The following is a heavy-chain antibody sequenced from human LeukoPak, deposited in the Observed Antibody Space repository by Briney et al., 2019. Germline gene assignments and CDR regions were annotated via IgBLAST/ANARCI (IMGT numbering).Heavy chain of an antibody. J-gene: IGHJ4*02. V-gene: IGHV3-23*01. CDR2: VSGSGGTT. CDR1: GFTFTDYA. D-gene: IGHD3-22*01. CDR3: AKSSYYDSSGYYREYYFDY. Sequence: PGGSLRLSCAASGFTFTDYAMSWVRQAPGKGLEWVSAVSGSGGTTYYTDSVKGRFTISRDNSKNTLYLQMHSLRAEDTAIYYCAKSSYYDSSGYYREYYFDYWGQGTLVTVSS.